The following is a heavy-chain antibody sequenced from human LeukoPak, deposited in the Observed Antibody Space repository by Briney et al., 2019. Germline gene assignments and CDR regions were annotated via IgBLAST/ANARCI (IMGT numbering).Heavy chain of an antibody. J-gene: IGHJ6*03. Sequence: GGSLRLSCAASGFTFSSYWMSWVRQAPGKGLEWVANIKQDGSEKYYVDSVKGRFTISRDNAKNSLYLQMNSLRAEDTAVYYCAKRGLTTGNFYYYYYYMDVWGKGTTVTVSS. V-gene: IGHV3-7*01. CDR1: GFTFSSYW. CDR2: IKQDGSEK. CDR3: AKRGLTTGNFYYYYYYMDV. D-gene: IGHD4-17*01.